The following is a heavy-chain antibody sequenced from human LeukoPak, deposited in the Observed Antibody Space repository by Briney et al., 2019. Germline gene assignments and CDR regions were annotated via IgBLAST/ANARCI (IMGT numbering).Heavy chain of an antibody. CDR2: ISGSSSYI. J-gene: IGHJ4*02. Sequence: GGSLRLSCAASGFTFSSYSMNWVRQAPGKGLEWVSSISGSSSYISYADSVKGRFTISRDNAKNSLYLQMNSLRAEDTAVYYCARDRGYYDSSGYYAFDYWGQGTLVTVSS. D-gene: IGHD3-22*01. CDR3: ARDRGYYDSSGYYAFDY. CDR1: GFTFSSYS. V-gene: IGHV3-21*01.